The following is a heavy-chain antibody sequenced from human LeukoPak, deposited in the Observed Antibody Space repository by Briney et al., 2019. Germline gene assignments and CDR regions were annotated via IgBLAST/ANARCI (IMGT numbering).Heavy chain of an antibody. J-gene: IGHJ4*02. CDR1: GFTVSRNY. CDR3: ARGFANGDYTLDY. Sequence: GGSLRLSCAASGFTVSRNYMNWVRQAPGKGLEWVSVLYRGGSTYYADSVEGRFTISRANAKNTLSLQMTSLRADDTAVYYCARGFANGDYTLDYWGQGTLVTVSS. V-gene: IGHV3-53*01. CDR2: LYRGGST. D-gene: IGHD4-17*01.